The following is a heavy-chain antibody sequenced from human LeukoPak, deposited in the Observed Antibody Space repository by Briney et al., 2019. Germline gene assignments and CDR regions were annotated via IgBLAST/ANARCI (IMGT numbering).Heavy chain of an antibody. Sequence: GESLKISCKGSGYRFTSYWIGWVRPMPGKGLEWMGTIYPGDSETRYSPSFQGQVTISADKSISTAYLQWSSLKASDTAMYYCARVRPFLGYCSSTSCYGRWYYFDYWGQGTLVTVSS. J-gene: IGHJ4*02. CDR3: ARVRPFLGYCSSTSCYGRWYYFDY. D-gene: IGHD2-2*01. V-gene: IGHV5-51*01. CDR1: GYRFTSYW. CDR2: IYPGDSET.